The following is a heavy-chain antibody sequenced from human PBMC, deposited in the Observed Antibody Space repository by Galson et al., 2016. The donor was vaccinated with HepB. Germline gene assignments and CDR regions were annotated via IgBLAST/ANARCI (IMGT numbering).Heavy chain of an antibody. V-gene: IGHV3-9*01. J-gene: IGHJ6*02. CDR3: AKDSKVYLTLMDV. CDR2: ISWNSGSI. CDR1: GFMFDDYA. D-gene: IGHD2/OR15-2a*01. Sequence: SLRLSCAPSGFMFDDYAMHWVRQAPGKGLEWVSGISWNSGSIGYADSVKGRFTISRDNAKNSLYLQMNSLRVEDTALYYCAKDSKVYLTLMDVWGQGTTVTVSS.